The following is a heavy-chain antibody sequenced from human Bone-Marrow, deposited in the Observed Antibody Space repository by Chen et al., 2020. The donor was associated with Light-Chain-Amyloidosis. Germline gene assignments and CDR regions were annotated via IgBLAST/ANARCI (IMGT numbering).Heavy chain of an antibody. Sequence: QLQLQASGPGLVKPSETLSLTCTVSGGSISSSSYYWGWIRQPPGKGLEWIGSIYYSGSTYYNPSLKSRVTISVDTSKNQFSLKLSSVTAADTAVYYCARLVSDFWSGYSNWFDPWGQGTLVTVSS. CDR3: ARLVSDFWSGYSNWFDP. J-gene: IGHJ5*02. CDR1: GGSISSSSYY. CDR2: IYYSGST. D-gene: IGHD3-3*01. V-gene: IGHV4-39*01.